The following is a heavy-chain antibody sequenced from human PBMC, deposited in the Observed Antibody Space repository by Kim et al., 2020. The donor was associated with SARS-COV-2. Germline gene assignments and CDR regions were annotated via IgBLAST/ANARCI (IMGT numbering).Heavy chain of an antibody. J-gene: IGHJ5*02. CDR1: GGSVSSGSYY. V-gene: IGHV4-61*01. D-gene: IGHD4-17*01. Sequence: SETLSLTCTVSGGSVSSGSYYWSWIRQPPGKGLEWIGYIYYSGSTNYNPSLKSRVTISVDTSKNQFSLKLSSVTAADTAVYYCARYGDYDLKFDPWGQGTLVTVSS. CDR3: ARYGDYDLKFDP. CDR2: IYYSGST.